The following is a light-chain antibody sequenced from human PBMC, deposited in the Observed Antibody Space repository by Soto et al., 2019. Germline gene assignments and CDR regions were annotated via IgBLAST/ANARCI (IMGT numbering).Light chain of an antibody. CDR2: GNS. CDR3: QSYDSSLSVV. J-gene: IGLJ2*01. V-gene: IGLV1-40*01. CDR1: SSNIGAGYD. Sequence: QYVLTQPPSVSGAPGQRVTISCTGSSSNIGAGYDVNWYQQLPGTAPKLLIYGNSNRPSGVPDRFSGSKSGTSASLAITGLQAEDEADYYCQSYDSSLSVVFGGGTQLTFL.